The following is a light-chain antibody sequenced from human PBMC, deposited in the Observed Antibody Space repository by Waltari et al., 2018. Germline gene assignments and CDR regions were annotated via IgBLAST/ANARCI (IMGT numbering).Light chain of an antibody. CDR1: QNINTW. V-gene: IGKV1-5*03. Sequence: DIQMTQSPSTLSASVGDRVTITCRASQNINTWLAWYQQKPGKAPKLLIYETSTLEGGVPSRVSGSGSGTQCTLTIGSLRPYDFGTYYCQQYKTFYSFGQGTKL. J-gene: IGKJ2*01. CDR2: ETS. CDR3: QQYKTFYS.